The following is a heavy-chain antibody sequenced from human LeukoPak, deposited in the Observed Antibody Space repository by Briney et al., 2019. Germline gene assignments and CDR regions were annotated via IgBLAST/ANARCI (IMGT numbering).Heavy chain of an antibody. CDR1: GFTFSAYS. V-gene: IGHV3-21*01. Sequence: GGSLRLSCAASGFTFSAYSMNWVRQAPGRGLEWVSSIGSSSRSIYNADSVKGRFTISRDNAKRSLYLQMNSLRAEDTAVYYCTRQDCSGGSCSYVDYWGQGTLVTVSS. J-gene: IGHJ4*02. CDR3: TRQDCSGGSCSYVDY. CDR2: IGSSSRSI. D-gene: IGHD2-15*01.